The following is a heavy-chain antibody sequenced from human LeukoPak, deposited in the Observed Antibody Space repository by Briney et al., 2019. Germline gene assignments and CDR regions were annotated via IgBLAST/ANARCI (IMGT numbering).Heavy chain of an antibody. CDR3: AALDYYGSGSYAGY. CDR2: IYYSGST. CDR1: GGSISSYY. J-gene: IGHJ4*02. Sequence: SETLSLTCTVSGGSISSYYWSWIRQPPGKGLEWIGYIYYSGSTNYNPSLKSRVTISVDTSKNQFSLKLSSVTAADTAVYYCAALDYYGSGSYAGYWGQGTLVTVSS. D-gene: IGHD3-10*01. V-gene: IGHV4-59*08.